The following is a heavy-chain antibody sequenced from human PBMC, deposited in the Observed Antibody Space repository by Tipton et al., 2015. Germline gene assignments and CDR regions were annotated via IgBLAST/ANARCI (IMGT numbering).Heavy chain of an antibody. Sequence: TLSLTCTVSSGSISNYDWSWIRQPAGKGLEWIGRSYTSGSTNYNPSLKSRVTMSVDTSKNHFSLKLSSVTAADTAVYYCARVDILLSQGGMDVWGQGTTVTVSS. CDR3: ARVDILLSQGGMDV. D-gene: IGHD3-10*01. J-gene: IGHJ6*02. CDR2: SYTSGST. CDR1: SGSISNYD. V-gene: IGHV4-4*07.